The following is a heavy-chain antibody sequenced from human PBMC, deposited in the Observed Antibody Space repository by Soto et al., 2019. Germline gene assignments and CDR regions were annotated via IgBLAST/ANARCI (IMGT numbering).Heavy chain of an antibody. CDR3: ARAYGANCFDF. CDR2: IYYSGST. CDR1: GGSISSGGYY. V-gene: IGHV4-61*08. Sequence: PSETLSLTCTVSGGSISSGGYYWSWIRQPPGKGLEWIGYIYYSGSTNYNPSLKSRVTISVDTSKNQFSLKLSSVTAADTAVYYCARAYGANCFDFWGQGTLVTVSS. J-gene: IGHJ4*02. D-gene: IGHD4-17*01.